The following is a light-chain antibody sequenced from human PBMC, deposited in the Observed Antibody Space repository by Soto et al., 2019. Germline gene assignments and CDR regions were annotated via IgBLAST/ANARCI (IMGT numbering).Light chain of an antibody. CDR1: QSISSW. V-gene: IGKV1-5*01. J-gene: IGKJ1*01. CDR3: QQYNTYPWT. Sequence: DIQMPQSPATLSASVGDRVTITCRASQSISSWLAWYQQKPGKVPKLLIDDASSLESGVPSRFSGSGSGTEFTLTISSLQPDDFSTYYYQQYNTYPWTFGQRTNVEIK. CDR2: DAS.